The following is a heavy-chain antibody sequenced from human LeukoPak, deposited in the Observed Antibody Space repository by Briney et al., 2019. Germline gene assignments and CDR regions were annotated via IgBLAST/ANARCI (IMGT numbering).Heavy chain of an antibody. CDR2: IYPGDSGT. V-gene: IGHV5-51*01. Sequence: GESLKISCKGSGYSFTSYWIGWVRQMPGKGLEWMGIIYPGDSGTRYSPSFQGQVTISADKSISTAYLQWSSLKASDTAMYYCARPRGGYSYGYSAFDYWGQGTLVTVSS. CDR1: GYSFTSYW. D-gene: IGHD5-18*01. J-gene: IGHJ4*02. CDR3: ARPRGGYSYGYSAFDY.